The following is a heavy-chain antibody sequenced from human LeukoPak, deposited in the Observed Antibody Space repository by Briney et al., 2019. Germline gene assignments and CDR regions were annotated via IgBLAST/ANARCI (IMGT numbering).Heavy chain of an antibody. V-gene: IGHV4-59*01. CDR1: GGSIYSYN. J-gene: IGHJ4*02. Sequence: SETLSLTSTVSGGSIYSYNWSWLPQPPGKGREGIGYIYYSGSTNYDPSLKSRVTISVDTSMDQFSLKLSSVTAADTAVYYCARGGYSGYDFLFDYWGQGPLVTVSS. D-gene: IGHD5-12*01. CDR3: ARGGYSGYDFLFDY. CDR2: IYYSGST.